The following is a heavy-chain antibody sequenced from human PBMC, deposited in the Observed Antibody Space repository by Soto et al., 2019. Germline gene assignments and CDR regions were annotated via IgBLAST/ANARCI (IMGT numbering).Heavy chain of an antibody. D-gene: IGHD3-10*01. CDR2: IVFGSGDT. CDR1: GCTFTSSA. Sequence: SVNVSCKASGCTFTSSAVQWVRQARGQRLGLVGWIVFGSGDTKXSQNFQERVXITRDISASTAXMELSXHRSEDTAVYYCAADKLLWCGELFPYYYYGMDVXGQ. CDR3: AADKLLWCGELFPYYYYGMDV. J-gene: IGHJ6*01. V-gene: IGHV1-58*01.